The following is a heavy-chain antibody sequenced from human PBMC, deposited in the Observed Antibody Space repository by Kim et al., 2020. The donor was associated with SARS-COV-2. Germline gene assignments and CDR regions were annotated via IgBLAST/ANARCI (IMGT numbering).Heavy chain of an antibody. CDR3: AGEGPPMYGDYYYYYGMDV. Sequence: GGSLRLSCAASGFTVSSNYMSWVRQAPGKGLEWVSVIYSGGSTYYADSVKGRFTISRDNSKNTLYLQMNSLRAEDTAVYYCAGEGPPMYGDYYYYYGMDVWGQGTTVTVSS. CDR2: IYSGGST. J-gene: IGHJ6*01. CDR1: GFTVSSNY. D-gene: IGHD4-17*01. V-gene: IGHV3-53*01.